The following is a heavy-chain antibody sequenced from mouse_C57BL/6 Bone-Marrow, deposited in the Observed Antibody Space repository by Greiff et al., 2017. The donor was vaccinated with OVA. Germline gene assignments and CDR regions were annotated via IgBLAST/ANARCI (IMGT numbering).Heavy chain of an antibody. CDR2: IWSGGST. J-gene: IGHJ4*01. D-gene: IGHD3-1*01. Sequence: QVQLKESGPGLVQPSQSLSITCTVSGFSLTSYGVHWVRQSPGKGLEWLGVIWSGGSTDYNAAFISRLSISKDNSKSQVFFKMNILQADDTAIYYGALGYYYAMDYWGQGTSVTVSS. CDR1: GFSLTSYG. CDR3: ALGYYYAMDY. V-gene: IGHV2-2*01.